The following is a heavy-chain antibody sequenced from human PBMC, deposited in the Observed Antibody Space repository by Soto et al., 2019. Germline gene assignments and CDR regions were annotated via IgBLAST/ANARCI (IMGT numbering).Heavy chain of an antibody. V-gene: IGHV4-39*01. Sequence: QLQLQESGPGLVKPSETLSLTCTVSGGSISSSSYYWGWIRQPPGKGLEWIGSIYYSGSTYYNPSLKSRVTISVDTSKNQFSLKLSSVTAADTAVYYCARQEGTWGPHFDYWGQGTLVTVSS. D-gene: IGHD1-1*01. CDR2: IYYSGST. CDR1: GGSISSSSYY. J-gene: IGHJ4*02. CDR3: ARQEGTWGPHFDY.